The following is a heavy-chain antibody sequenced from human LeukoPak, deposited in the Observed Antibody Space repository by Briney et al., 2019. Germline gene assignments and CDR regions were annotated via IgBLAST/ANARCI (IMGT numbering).Heavy chain of an antibody. CDR3: ASSVGVTTNWFDP. Sequence: GGSLRLSCAASGLAFSTYSMSWVRQAPGKGLEWVSSISSSSSYIYYAASVKGRFTISRDNAKNSLYLQMNSLRAEDTAVYYCASSVGVTTNWFDPWGQGTLVTVSS. D-gene: IGHD2-21*02. J-gene: IGHJ5*02. CDR2: ISSSSSYI. V-gene: IGHV3-21*01. CDR1: GLAFSTYS.